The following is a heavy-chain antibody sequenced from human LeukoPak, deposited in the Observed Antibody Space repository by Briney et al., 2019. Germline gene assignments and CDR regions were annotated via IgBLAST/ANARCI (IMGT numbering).Heavy chain of an antibody. J-gene: IGHJ4*02. CDR3: ARVEYYGSGSYSLDY. CDR2: IYYSGST. Sequence: SETLSLTCTVSGGSISSSSYYWGWIRQPPGKGLEWIGSIYYSGSTYYNPSLESRVTISVDTSKNQFSLKLSSVTAADTAVYYCARVEYYGSGSYSLDYWGQGTLVTVSS. D-gene: IGHD3-10*01. CDR1: GGSISSSSYY. V-gene: IGHV4-39*07.